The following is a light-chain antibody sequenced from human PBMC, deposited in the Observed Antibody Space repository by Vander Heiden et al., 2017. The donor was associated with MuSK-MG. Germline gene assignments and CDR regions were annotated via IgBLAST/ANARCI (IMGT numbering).Light chain of an antibody. CDR3: QQSDSTPQT. J-gene: IGKJ1*01. CDR2: AAS. V-gene: IGKV1-39*01. CDR1: QSISSH. Sequence: DIQMTQSPSSLSASVGDRVTITCRASQSISSHLNWYQQKPGKAPKLLIYAASSLQSGVPSRFSGSGSGTDFTLTISRLQPEDFATYYCQQSDSTPQTFGQGTKVEIK.